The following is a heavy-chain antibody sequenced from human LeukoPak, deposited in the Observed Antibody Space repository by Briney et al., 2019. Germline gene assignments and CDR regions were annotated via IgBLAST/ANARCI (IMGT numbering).Heavy chain of an antibody. V-gene: IGHV4-38-2*02. CDR1: GYSISSGYQ. CDR3: ARDPRSLTPDCTSTSCYENYFDP. Sequence: TSETLSLTCGVSGYSISSGYQWAWIRQSPGKGLEWIGSIYHSGSAHYNPSLKSRVTISVETSKNQFSLNMYSVTAADTAVYYCARDPRSLTPDCTSTSCYENYFDPWGQGTLVTVSS. D-gene: IGHD2-2*01. CDR2: IYHSGSA. J-gene: IGHJ5*02.